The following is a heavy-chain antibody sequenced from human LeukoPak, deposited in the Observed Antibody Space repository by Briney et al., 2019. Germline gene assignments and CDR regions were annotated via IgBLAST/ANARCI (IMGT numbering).Heavy chain of an antibody. CDR2: IRSTDGAI. J-gene: IGHJ4*02. CDR3: ARDRDWAFDY. CDR1: GXTFRLYS. D-gene: IGHD3-9*01. V-gene: IGHV3-48*02. Sequence: PGGSLRLSCAASGXTFRLYSLNWVRQAPGKGLEWLSYIRSTDGAIAYADSVKGRFTISRDDAKNSLYLQMNSLRDEDTAVYYCARDRDWAFDYWGQGTLITVSS.